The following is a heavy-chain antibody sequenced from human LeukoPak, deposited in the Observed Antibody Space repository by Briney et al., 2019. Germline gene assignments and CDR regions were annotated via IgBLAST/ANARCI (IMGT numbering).Heavy chain of an antibody. J-gene: IGHJ4*02. V-gene: IGHV3-23*01. Sequence: PGGSLRLSCAVSGITLSHYGMSWVRQAPGKGLEWVAGISGSGGGTVYADSVKGRFTISRDNPKNTLYLQMNSLRAEDTAVYYCAKDRVEQQRLSPGYYFDYWGQGTLVTVSS. CDR3: AKDRVEQQRLSPGYYFDY. CDR1: GITLSHYG. CDR2: ISGSGGGT. D-gene: IGHD6-25*01.